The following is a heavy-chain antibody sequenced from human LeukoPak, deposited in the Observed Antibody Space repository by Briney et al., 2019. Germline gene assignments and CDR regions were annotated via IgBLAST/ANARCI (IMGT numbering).Heavy chain of an antibody. J-gene: IGHJ4*02. CDR2: IYYDGSNK. D-gene: IGHD3-16*01. CDR3: AKDVGIRGIFDY. V-gene: IGHV3-30*18. CDR1: GLTFSIYC. Sequence: GGSLTLSCAASGLTFSIYCLHWVRQAPGKGLEWVAVIYYDGSNKYYADSVKGRFTISRDNSKNTLYLQMNSLRAEDTAVYYCAKDVGIRGIFDYWGQGTLATVSS.